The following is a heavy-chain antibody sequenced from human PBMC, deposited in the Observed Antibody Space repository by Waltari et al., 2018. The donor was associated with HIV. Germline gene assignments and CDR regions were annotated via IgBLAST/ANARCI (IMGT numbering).Heavy chain of an antibody. J-gene: IGHJ3*02. CDR2: INHSGST. V-gene: IGHV4-34*01. D-gene: IGHD3-16*01. CDR1: GGSFSGYS. Sequence: QVQLQQWGAGLLKPSETLSLTCAVYGGSFSGYSWTWLRQPPVKGLEWIGEINHSGSTNFNPSLKSRVTISVDTSKNQFSLKLSSVTAADTAVYYWARRGGNVDAFDIWGQGTMVTVSS. CDR3: ARRGGNVDAFDI.